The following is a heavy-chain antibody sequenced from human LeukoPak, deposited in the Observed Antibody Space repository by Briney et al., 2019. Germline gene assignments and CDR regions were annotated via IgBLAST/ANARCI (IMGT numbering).Heavy chain of an antibody. Sequence: GGSLRLSCVPSGFTFSSYAMSWVRQAPGKGLEWVSAISGSCGSTYYAGSVKGRFTISRDNSTITLYMQKNSLRAEDTAVDYCAKGVLVGYDFWFGGYYFDYWGQGTLVTVSS. CDR3: AKGVLVGYDFWFGGYYFDY. D-gene: IGHD5-12*01. CDR1: GFTFSSYA. CDR2: ISGSCGST. J-gene: IGHJ4*02. V-gene: IGHV3-23*01.